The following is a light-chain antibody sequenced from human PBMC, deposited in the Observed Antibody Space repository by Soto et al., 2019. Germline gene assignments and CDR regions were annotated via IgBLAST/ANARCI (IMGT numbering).Light chain of an antibody. CDR3: QQYNNWPPIT. CDR1: QSVSNN. Sequence: EIVLTQSPGTLSLSPGERATLSCRASQSVSNNYLAWYQQKPGQAPRLVIYGASNRATGIPDRFSASGSGTEFTLTISSLQSEDFAVYYCQQYNNWPPITFGQGTRLEIK. V-gene: IGKV3D-15*01. J-gene: IGKJ5*01. CDR2: GAS.